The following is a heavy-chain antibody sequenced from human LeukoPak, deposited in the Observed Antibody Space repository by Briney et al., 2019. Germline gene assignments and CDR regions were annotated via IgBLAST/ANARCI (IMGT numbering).Heavy chain of an antibody. CDR1: GGSISSGGYY. D-gene: IGHD2-2*01. CDR3: ARGPGSLVFYYYYYMDV. J-gene: IGHJ6*03. V-gene: IGHV4-30-2*01. Sequence: SQTLSLTCTVSGGSISSGGYYWSWIRQPPGKGLEWIGYIYHSGSTYYNPSLKSRVTISVDRSKNQFSLKLSSVTAADTAVYYCARGPGSLVFYYYYYMDVWGKGTTVTVSS. CDR2: IYHSGST.